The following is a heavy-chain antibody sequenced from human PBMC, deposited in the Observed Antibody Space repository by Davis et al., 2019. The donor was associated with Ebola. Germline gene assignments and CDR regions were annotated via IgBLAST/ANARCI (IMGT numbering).Heavy chain of an antibody. CDR3: ARDFWAYDSSVLFYYYGMDV. Sequence: GESLKISCAASGFTFSSYEMNWVRQAPGKGLEWVSYISSSGSTIYYADSVKGRFTISRDNAKNTLYLQMNSLRAEDTAVYYCARDFWAYDSSVLFYYYGMDVWGQGTTVTVSS. D-gene: IGHD3-22*01. J-gene: IGHJ6*02. CDR2: ISSSGSTI. CDR1: GFTFSSYE. V-gene: IGHV3-48*03.